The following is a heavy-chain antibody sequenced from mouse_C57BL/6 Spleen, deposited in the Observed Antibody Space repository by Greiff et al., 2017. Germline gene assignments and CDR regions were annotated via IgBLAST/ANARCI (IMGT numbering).Heavy chain of an antibody. D-gene: IGHD2-1*01. CDR2: IDPETGGT. V-gene: IGHV1-15*01. J-gene: IGHJ1*03. CDR1: GYTFTDYE. Sequence: QVHVKQSGAELVRPGASVTLSCKASGYTFTDYEMHWVKQTPVHGLEWIGAIDPETGGTAYNQKFKGKAILTADKSSSTAYMELRSLTSEDSAVYYCTRFPYGKGVFDVWGTGTTVTVSS. CDR3: TRFPYGKGVFDV.